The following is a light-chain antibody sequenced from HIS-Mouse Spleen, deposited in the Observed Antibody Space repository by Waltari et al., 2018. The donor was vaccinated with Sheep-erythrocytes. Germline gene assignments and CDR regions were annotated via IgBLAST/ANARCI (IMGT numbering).Light chain of an antibody. J-gene: IGKJ4*01. CDR2: AAS. CDR1: QSLSSY. Sequence: DIQMTQSPSSLSASVGDRVTITCRASQSLSSYLNWYQQKPGKAPKILIYAASSLQSGVPSRFSGSGSGTEFTLTISSLQPEDFATYYCQQSYSTPPTFGGGTKVEIK. CDR3: QQSYSTPPT. V-gene: IGKV1-39*01.